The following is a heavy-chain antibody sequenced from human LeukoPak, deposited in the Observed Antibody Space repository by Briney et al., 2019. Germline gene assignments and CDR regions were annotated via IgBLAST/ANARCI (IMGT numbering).Heavy chain of an antibody. CDR3: ARIVSGYYDILTGLGYFDY. CDR1: GYTFTNYD. CDR2: ISAYNGNT. Sequence: GASVKVSCKASGYTFTNYDISWVRQAPGQGLEWMGWISAYNGNTNYAQKLQGRVTMTTDTSTSTAYMELRSLRSDDTAVYYCARIVSGYYDILTGLGYFDYWGQGTLVTVSS. J-gene: IGHJ4*02. V-gene: IGHV1-18*01. D-gene: IGHD3-9*01.